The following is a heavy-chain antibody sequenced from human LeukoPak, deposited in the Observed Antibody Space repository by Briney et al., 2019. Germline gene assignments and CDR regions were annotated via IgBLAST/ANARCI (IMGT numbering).Heavy chain of an antibody. Sequence: PGGSLRLSCAPTGFRFSEYYMSWIRHALRKGLWWGAYIISTGNSIFYADSVKGRFTISRDHAKHSLSLQLNSLRAEDTAVYYCAKGGIRYGYWFDHWGQGTLVTVSS. CDR1: GFRFSEYY. V-gene: IGHV3-11*01. J-gene: IGHJ5*02. CDR3: AKGGIRYGYWFDH. D-gene: IGHD3-10*01. CDR2: IISTGNSI.